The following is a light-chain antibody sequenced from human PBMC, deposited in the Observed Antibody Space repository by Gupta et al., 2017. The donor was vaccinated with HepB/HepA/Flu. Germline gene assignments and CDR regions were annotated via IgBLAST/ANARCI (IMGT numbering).Light chain of an antibody. J-gene: IGLJ2*01. CDR1: NRDVGGYNY. CDR3: CSFAGSHTYV. V-gene: IGLV2-11*01. Sequence: QSALTQPRSVCGSPGQSLTISCTGTNRDVGGYNYVSWYQQHPGKAPRLMAYHVTVRPSGVPDRFSGSKSGNTASLTISGLQPQDEADYYCCSFAGSHTYVFGGGTKVTVL. CDR2: HVT.